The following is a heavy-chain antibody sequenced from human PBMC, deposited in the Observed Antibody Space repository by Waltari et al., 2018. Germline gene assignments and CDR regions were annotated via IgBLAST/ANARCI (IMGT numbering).Heavy chain of an antibody. V-gene: IGHV3-30*18. J-gene: IGHJ4*02. CDR1: GFTFSSYG. Sequence: QVQLVESGGGVVQPGRSLRLACAASGFTFSSYGMHWVRQGPGKGLEWVAVISKDGNTQYYGDAGKGRFTISRDNSKNTLYLQMNSLRAEDSAVYYCAKGFHLTEISFLIEYCGQGTLVTVSS. D-gene: IGHD3-16*02. CDR2: ISKDGNTQ. CDR3: AKGFHLTEISFLIEY.